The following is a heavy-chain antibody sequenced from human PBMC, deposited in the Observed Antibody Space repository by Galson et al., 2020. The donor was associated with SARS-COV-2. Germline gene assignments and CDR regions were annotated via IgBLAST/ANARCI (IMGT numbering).Heavy chain of an antibody. CDR2: ISSSGTHI. J-gene: IGHJ6*02. CDR1: GFTLSYYG. V-gene: IGHV3-21*01. CDR3: ARDSGGGGRNRYYYHGMDV. Sequence: GGSLRLSCPASGFTLSYYGMNWVRQAPGNGLEWVSSISSSGTHIYHADSVQGRFILSRDNAKNSLYLQMNSLRAEDTAVYYCARDSGGGGRNRYYYHGMDVWGQGTTVTVSS. D-gene: IGHD3-16*01.